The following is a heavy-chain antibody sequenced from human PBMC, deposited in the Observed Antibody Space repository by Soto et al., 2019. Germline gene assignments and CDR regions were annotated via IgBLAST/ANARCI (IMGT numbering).Heavy chain of an antibody. CDR2: TYHSGSI. Sequence: SQTCGVGDDSSCTGGYNRDRIRQPPGKALEWIGHTYHSGSINHNPSLKSRVTMSLDKSKNQFSLKMTSVTAADTAVYYCASKFGELLADAFDIWGQGTVVTVSS. V-gene: IGHV4-30-2*01. J-gene: IGHJ3*02. CDR1: DDSSCTGGYN. CDR3: ASKFGELLADAFDI. D-gene: IGHD3-10*01.